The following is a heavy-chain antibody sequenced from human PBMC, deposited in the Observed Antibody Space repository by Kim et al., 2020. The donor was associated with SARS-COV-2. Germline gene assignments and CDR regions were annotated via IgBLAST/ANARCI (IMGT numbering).Heavy chain of an antibody. J-gene: IGHJ4*02. CDR3: AKVLIPAINYDILTGYINDY. Sequence: GGSLRLSCAASGFTFSSYAMSWVRQAPGKGLEWVSAISGSGGSTYYADSVKGRFTISRDNSKNTLYLQMNSLRAEDTAVYYCAKVLIPAINYDILTGYINDYWGQGTLVTVSS. CDR1: GFTFSSYA. V-gene: IGHV3-23*01. D-gene: IGHD3-9*01. CDR2: ISGSGGST.